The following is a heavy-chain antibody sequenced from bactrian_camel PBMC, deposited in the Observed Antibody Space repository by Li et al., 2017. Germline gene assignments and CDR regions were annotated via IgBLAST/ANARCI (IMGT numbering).Heavy chain of an antibody. V-gene: IGHV3S53*01. CDR3: GAAPTTANTTRLNT. CDR2: IDSDGIT. Sequence: HVQLVESGGGSVQAGGSLRLSCAASGAASSRYSMAWFRQAPGKVREGVAAIDSDGITRYADSVKGRFTISRDVAKSTAYLQLNSLKTEDTAVYYCGAAPTTANTTRLNTRGQGTQVTVS. D-gene: IGHD2*01. CDR1: GAASSRYS. J-gene: IGHJ4*01.